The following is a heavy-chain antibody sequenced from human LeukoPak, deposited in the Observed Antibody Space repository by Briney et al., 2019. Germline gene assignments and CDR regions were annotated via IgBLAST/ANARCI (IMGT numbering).Heavy chain of an antibody. D-gene: IGHD1-26*01. Sequence: GGSLRLSCVASGFTFSSYGMHWVRQAPGKGLEWVAFIRYDGSNKYYADSVKGRFTISRDNSKNTLYLQMNSLRAEDTAVYYCAKDRSGSPYYFDYWGQGTLVTVSS. CDR1: GFTFSSYG. V-gene: IGHV3-30*02. J-gene: IGHJ4*02. CDR3: AKDRSGSPYYFDY. CDR2: IRYDGSNK.